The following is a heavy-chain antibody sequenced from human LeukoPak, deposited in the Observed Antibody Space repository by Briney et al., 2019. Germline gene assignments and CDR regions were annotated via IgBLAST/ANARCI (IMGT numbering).Heavy chain of an antibody. J-gene: IGHJ3*01. D-gene: IGHD1-26*01. Sequence: GGSLRLSCAASGFNFSSYGMHWVRQAPGKGLEWVTFIRFDGTNKYYADSVKGRFNISRDNSNNILFLEMYSLRGGDTATYYCVKPALVGATSSAFEFWGQGTMVSVSS. CDR2: IRFDGTNK. CDR1: GFNFSSYG. V-gene: IGHV3-30*02. CDR3: VKPALVGATSSAFEF.